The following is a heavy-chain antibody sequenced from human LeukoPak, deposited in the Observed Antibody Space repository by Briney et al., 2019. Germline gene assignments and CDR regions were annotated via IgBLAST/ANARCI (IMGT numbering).Heavy chain of an antibody. D-gene: IGHD2-21*02. CDR3: ARGAPDNVVVTATAIGDAFDI. V-gene: IGHV4-34*01. J-gene: IGHJ3*02. Sequence: PSETLSLTCTVSGGSISSYYWSWIRQPPGKGLEWIGEINHSGSTNYNPSLKSRVTISVDTSKNQFSLKLSSVTAADTAVYYCARGAPDNVVVTATAIGDAFDIWGQGTMVTVSS. CDR2: INHSGST. CDR1: GGSISSYY.